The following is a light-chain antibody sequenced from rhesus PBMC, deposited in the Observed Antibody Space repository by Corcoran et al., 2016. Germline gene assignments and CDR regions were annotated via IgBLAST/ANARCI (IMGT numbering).Light chain of an antibody. J-gene: IGKJ3*01. CDR3: QHGYGTPFT. V-gene: IGKV1-74*01. Sequence: DIQMTQSPSSLSASVGDRVTITCRASENVNNYLNWYQQKPGKAPKLLIYKASTLKSGVPSRFSGSGSGTDYTFTICSRQPEDVATYYGQHGYGTPFTFGPGTKRDIK. CDR1: ENVNNY. CDR2: KAS.